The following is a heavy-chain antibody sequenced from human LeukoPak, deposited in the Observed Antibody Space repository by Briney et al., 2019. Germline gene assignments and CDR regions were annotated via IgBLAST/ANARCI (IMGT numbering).Heavy chain of an antibody. CDR1: GFTFSSYT. D-gene: IGHD6-19*01. Sequence: PGGSLRLSCAASGFTFSSYTMNWVRQPPGKGLEWVSNIGTSSTTIYYADSVKGRFTISRDNAKNSLYLQMNSLRADDTAVYYCASTNTYSSGWSENYFDYWGQGTLVTVSS. CDR3: ASTNTYSSGWSENYFDY. CDR2: IGTSSTTI. J-gene: IGHJ4*02. V-gene: IGHV3-48*01.